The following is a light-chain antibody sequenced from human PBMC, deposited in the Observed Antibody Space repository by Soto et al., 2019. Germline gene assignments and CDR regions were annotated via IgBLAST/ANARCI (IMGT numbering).Light chain of an antibody. Sequence: EIVLTQSPATLSLSPGERATLSCRASQRISSSLAWYQHKPGQAPRLLIYDASNRATGIPARFSGSGSGTDFTLTISSLEPEDFAVYYCQQRSNWMYSFGQGTKLEIK. CDR2: DAS. V-gene: IGKV3-11*01. J-gene: IGKJ2*01. CDR3: QQRSNWMYS. CDR1: QRISSS.